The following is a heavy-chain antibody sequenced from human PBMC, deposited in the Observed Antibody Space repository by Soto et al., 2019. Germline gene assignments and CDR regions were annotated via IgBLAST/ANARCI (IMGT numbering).Heavy chain of an antibody. CDR2: IKPDGSEK. J-gene: IGHJ5*02. CDR1: GFTFRNFW. CDR3: ARVGQQLPHMYNWFDP. D-gene: IGHD4-4*01. Sequence: EVQLVESGGGLVQPGGSLRLSCAASGFTFRNFWMSWVRQAPGKGLECVANIKPDGSEKKYVDSVKGRFTISRDNAKNSLYLQMNSLRDDDTAVYYCARVGQQLPHMYNWFDPWGQGTLLIVSS. V-gene: IGHV3-7*01.